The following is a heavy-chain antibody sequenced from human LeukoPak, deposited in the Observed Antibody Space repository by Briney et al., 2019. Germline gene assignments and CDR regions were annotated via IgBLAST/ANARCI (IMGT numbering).Heavy chain of an antibody. D-gene: IGHD6-19*01. J-gene: IGHJ4*02. CDR3: AREDSSGHFDY. CDR1: GGSISSGGYY. Sequence: SETLSLTCTVSGGSISSGGYYWSWIRQPPGKGLEWIGYIYYSGSTNYNPSLKSRVTISVDTSKNQFSLKLSSVTAADTAVYYCAREDSSGHFDYWGQGTLVTVSS. CDR2: IYYSGST. V-gene: IGHV4-61*08.